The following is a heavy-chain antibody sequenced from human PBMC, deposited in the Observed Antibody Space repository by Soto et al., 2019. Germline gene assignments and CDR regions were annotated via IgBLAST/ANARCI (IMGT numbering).Heavy chain of an antibody. CDR1: GFTFSSYG. CDR3: ARDGGGSCYY. Sequence: QVQLVESGGGVVQPGRSLRLSCAASGFTFSSYGMHWVRQAPGKGLEWVAVIWYDGSNKYYADSVKGRFTISRDNSKNTLYLQMNSLRDEDTAVYYCARDGGGSCYYWCQGTLVTVSS. J-gene: IGHJ4*02. V-gene: IGHV3-33*01. D-gene: IGHD2-15*01. CDR2: IWYDGSNK.